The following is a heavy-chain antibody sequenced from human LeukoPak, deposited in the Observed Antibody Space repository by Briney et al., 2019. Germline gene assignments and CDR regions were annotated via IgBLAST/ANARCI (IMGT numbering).Heavy chain of an antibody. Sequence: GGSLRLSCAVSGFTFSRYWMSWVRQAPGKGLEWVSGISWNSGSIGYADSVKGRFTISRDNAKNSLYLQMNSLRAEDMALYYCAKELRGYFDYWGQGTLVTVSS. J-gene: IGHJ4*02. V-gene: IGHV3-9*03. D-gene: IGHD2-15*01. CDR3: AKELRGYFDY. CDR1: GFTFSRYW. CDR2: ISWNSGSI.